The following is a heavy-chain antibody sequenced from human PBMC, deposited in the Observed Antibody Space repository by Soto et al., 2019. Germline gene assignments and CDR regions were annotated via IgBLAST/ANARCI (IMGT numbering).Heavy chain of an antibody. CDR2: INHSGST. CDR1: GGSFSGYY. D-gene: IGHD5-18*01. CDR3: ARVPRGYSYGYLDY. Sequence: SETLSLTCAVYGGSFSGYYWSWIRQPPGKGLERIGEINHSGSTNYNPSLKSRVTISVDTSKNQFSLKLSSVTAADTAVYYCARVPRGYSYGYLDYWGQGTLVTVSS. V-gene: IGHV4-34*01. J-gene: IGHJ4*02.